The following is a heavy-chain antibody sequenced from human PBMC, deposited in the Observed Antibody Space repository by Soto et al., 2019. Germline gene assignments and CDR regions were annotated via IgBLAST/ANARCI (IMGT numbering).Heavy chain of an antibody. V-gene: IGHV4-4*02. CDR3: ARDKITGLFDY. J-gene: IGHJ4*02. CDR2: VYHSGST. D-gene: IGHD2-8*02. Sequence: SETLSLTCAVSGGSISTSNWWSWVRQPPGKGLEWIGEVYHSGSTNYNPSLKSRVTISVDTSKNQFSLKLTSVTAADTAVYYCARDKITGLFDYWGQGTLVTVSS. CDR1: GGSISTSNW.